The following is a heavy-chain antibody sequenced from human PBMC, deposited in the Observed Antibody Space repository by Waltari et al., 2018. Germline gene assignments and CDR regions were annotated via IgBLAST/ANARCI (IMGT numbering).Heavy chain of an antibody. Sequence: EVQLVESGGGLIQPGGSLRLSCAASGFTVSSNYMSWVRQAPGKGLEWVSVIYGGGSTDYADSVKGRFTISRDNSKNTLYLQMNSLRAEDTAVYYCARDRGATKEYFDYWGQGTLVTVSS. CDR2: IYGGGST. CDR3: ARDRGATKEYFDY. V-gene: IGHV3-53*01. J-gene: IGHJ4*02. D-gene: IGHD1-26*01. CDR1: GFTVSSNY.